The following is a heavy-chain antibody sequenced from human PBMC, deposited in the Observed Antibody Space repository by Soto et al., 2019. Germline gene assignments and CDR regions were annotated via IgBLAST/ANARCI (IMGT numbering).Heavy chain of an antibody. J-gene: IGHJ6*02. CDR3: ARGHDSYEYYGKDV. V-gene: IGHV1-69*11. CDR1: AGTFSIYA. Sequence: QVQLVQSGAEVKKPGSSVKVSCQASAGTFSIYAISWVRKSPGQGLEWLGGIIPILGTANYAQKFQGRVTITADESRSTAYMEVSSLRSEDTGVDYGARGHDSYEYYGKDVWCQGTTVTVSS. CDR2: IIPILGTA.